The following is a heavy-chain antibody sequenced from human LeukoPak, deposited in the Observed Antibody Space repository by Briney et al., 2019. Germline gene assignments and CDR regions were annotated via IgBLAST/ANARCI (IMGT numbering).Heavy chain of an antibody. D-gene: IGHD2-15*01. CDR1: GYTFSNYY. J-gene: IGHJ4*02. CDR3: ARGGSSLPFDY. CDR2: INPSGGST. V-gene: IGHV1-46*01. Sequence: ASVKVSCKASGYTFSNYYMHWVRQAPGQGLEWMRIINPSGGSTSYAQKFQDRVTMTRDTSTSIVYMNLSSLRSEDTAVYYCARGGSSLPFDYWGQGTLVTVSS.